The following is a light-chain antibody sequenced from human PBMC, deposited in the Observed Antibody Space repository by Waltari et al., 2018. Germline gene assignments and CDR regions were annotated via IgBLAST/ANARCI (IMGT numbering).Light chain of an antibody. CDR2: EVS. CDR3: SSYTSSSSVV. V-gene: IGLV2-14*01. CDR1: TSHVGGYTY. J-gene: IGLJ2*01. Sequence: QSALTQPASVSGSPGQSITISCPGTTSHVGGYTYVSWYQQHPGKAPKPMIYEVSNRPSGVSNRFSGSKSGNTASLTISGLQAEDEADYYCSSYTSSSSVVFGGGTKLTVL.